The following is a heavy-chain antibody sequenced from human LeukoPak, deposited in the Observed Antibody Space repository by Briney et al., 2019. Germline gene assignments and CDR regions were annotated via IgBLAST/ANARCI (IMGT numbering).Heavy chain of an antibody. V-gene: IGHV4-59*08. J-gene: IGHJ4*02. D-gene: IGHD2-2*01. CDR3: ARLWGSTSLIDY. CDR1: GGSISSHY. Sequence: SETLSLTCTVSGGSISSHYWSWIRQPPGKGLEWIGYIYYSGSTNYNPSLKSRVTISVDTSKNQFSLKLSSVTAADTAVYYCARLWGSTSLIDYWGQGTLVTVSS. CDR2: IYYSGST.